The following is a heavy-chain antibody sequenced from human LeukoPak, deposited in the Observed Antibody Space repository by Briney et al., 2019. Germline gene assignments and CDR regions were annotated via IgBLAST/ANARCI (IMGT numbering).Heavy chain of an antibody. CDR1: GFTFDDYA. V-gene: IGHV3-9*01. Sequence: GGSLRLSCAASGFTFDDYAMHWVRQAPGKGLEWVPGISWNSGSIGYADSVKGRFTISRDNAKNSLYLQMNSLRAEDTALYYCAKDIGYCSSTSCYTVAFDYWGQGTLVTVSS. D-gene: IGHD2-2*02. CDR2: ISWNSGSI. CDR3: AKDIGYCSSTSCYTVAFDY. J-gene: IGHJ4*02.